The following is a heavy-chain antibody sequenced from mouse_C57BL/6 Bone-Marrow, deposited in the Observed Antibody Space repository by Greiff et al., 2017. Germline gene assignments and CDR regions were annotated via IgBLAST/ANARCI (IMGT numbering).Heavy chain of an antibody. J-gene: IGHJ3*01. D-gene: IGHD1-1*01. CDR2: INPSSGYT. V-gene: IGHV1-7*01. Sequence: VQLQQSGAELAKPGASVKLSCKASGYTFTSYWMHWVKQRPGQGLEWIGYINPSSGYTKYNQKFKEKATLTADKSSSKSYMQLSSLTYGDSAVYYGARSYGSSYGGFAYWGQGTLVTVSA. CDR1: GYTFTSYW. CDR3: ARSYGSSYGGFAY.